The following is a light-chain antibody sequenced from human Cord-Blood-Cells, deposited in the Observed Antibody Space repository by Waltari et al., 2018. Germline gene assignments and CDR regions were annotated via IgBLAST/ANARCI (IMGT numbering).Light chain of an antibody. CDR2: DVS. CDR1: SSAVGGYNY. V-gene: IGLV2-14*03. J-gene: IGLJ3*02. Sequence: QSGLTQPASVSGSPGQSITISCTGTSSAVGGYNYVSWYQQHPGKAPKLMIYDVSNRPAGVSNRFSGSKSGNTASLTISGLQAEDEADYYCSSYTSSSTWVFGGGTKLTVL. CDR3: SSYTSSSTWV.